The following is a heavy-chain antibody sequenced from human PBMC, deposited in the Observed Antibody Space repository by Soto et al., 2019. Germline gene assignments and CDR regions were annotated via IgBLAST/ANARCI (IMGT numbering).Heavy chain of an antibody. CDR1: GASVCGFY. CDR3: VRDGTKTLRDWFDP. V-gene: IGHV4-4*07. CDR2: IYATGTT. J-gene: IGHJ5*02. Sequence: SGTLSLTCTVSGASVCGFYWSWIRKSAGKGLEWIGRIYATGTTDYNPSLKSRVMMSVDTSKKQFSLKLRSVTAADTAVYYCVRDGTKTLRDWFDPRGQGISGTVSS. D-gene: IGHD1-1*01.